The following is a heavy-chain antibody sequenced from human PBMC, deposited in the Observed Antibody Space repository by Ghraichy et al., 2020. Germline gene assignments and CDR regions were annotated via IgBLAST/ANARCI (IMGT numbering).Heavy chain of an antibody. J-gene: IGHJ4*02. CDR1: GFTFSSYA. Sequence: GGSLRLSCAASGFTFSSYAMTWVRQAPGKGLEWVSAISGSGGSTYYADSVKGRFTISRDNPKNTPYLQMNSLRAEDTAVYYCAKDPASVYSSSYYFDYWGQGILVTVSS. CDR3: AKDPASVYSSSYYFDY. V-gene: IGHV3-23*01. CDR2: ISGSGGST. D-gene: IGHD2-8*01.